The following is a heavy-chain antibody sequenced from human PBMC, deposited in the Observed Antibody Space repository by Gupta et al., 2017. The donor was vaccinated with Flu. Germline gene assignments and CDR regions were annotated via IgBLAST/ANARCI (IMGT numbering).Heavy chain of an antibody. J-gene: IGHJ4*02. CDR1: GGSISSGSYY. CDR3: ARDGADGWDWFDY. D-gene: IGHD6-19*01. V-gene: IGHV4-61*02. Sequence: QVQLQESGPGLVKPSQTLSLTCTVSGGSISSGSYYWSWIRQPAGKGLEWIGRIYTSGSTNYNPSLKSRVTISVDTSKNQFSLKLSSVTAADTAVYYCARDGADGWDWFDYWGQGTLVTVSS. CDR2: IYTSGST.